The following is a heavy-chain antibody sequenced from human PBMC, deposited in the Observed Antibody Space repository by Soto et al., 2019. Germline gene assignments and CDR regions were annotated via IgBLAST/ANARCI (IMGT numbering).Heavy chain of an antibody. CDR3: ARVPPGNYYYYYMDV. J-gene: IGHJ6*03. CDR1: GFTFSDYY. CDR2: ISSSGSTI. Sequence: PGGSLRLSCAASGFTFSDYYMSWIRQAPGKGLEWVSYISSSGSTIYYADSVKGRFTISRDNAKNSLYLQMNSLRAEDTAVYYCARVPPGNYYYYYMDVLGNGTTVTVSS. V-gene: IGHV3-11*04. D-gene: IGHD3-10*01.